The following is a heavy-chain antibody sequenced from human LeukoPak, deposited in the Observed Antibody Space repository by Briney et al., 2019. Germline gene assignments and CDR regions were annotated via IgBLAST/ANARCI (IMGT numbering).Heavy chain of an antibody. CDR1: GFIFNTFG. J-gene: IGHJ4*02. CDR2: ISSSSNYI. D-gene: IGHD6-13*01. Sequence: GGSLRLSCSASGFIFNTFGMNWVRQAPGKGLEWVSSISSSSNYIYYADSVKGRFAISRDNAKNSVYLQMNSLRAEDTAVYYCARGLWYGLDYWGQGTLVTVSS. CDR3: ARGLWYGLDY. V-gene: IGHV3-21*01.